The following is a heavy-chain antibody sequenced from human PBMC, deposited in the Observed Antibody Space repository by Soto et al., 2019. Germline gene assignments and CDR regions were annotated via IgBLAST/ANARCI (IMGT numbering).Heavy chain of an antibody. D-gene: IGHD2-15*01. CDR2: INPNSGGT. Sequence: RASVKVSCKASGYTFTGYYMHWVRQAPGQGLEWMGWINPNSGGTNYAQKFQGWVTMTRDTSISTAYMELSRLRSDDTAVYYCARGDVVVVAATRDYYYYGMDVWGQGTTVTVSS. CDR3: ARGDVVVVAATRDYYYYGMDV. J-gene: IGHJ6*02. V-gene: IGHV1-2*04. CDR1: GYTFTGYY.